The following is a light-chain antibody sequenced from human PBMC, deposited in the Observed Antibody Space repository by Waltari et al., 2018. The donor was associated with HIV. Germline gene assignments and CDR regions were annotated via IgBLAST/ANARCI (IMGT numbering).Light chain of an antibody. J-gene: IGKJ1*01. CDR2: GAS. CDR3: QQYGGSPPVT. Sequence: EIVLTQSPRTLSLSPGERATLSCRASQSVSSGYLAWYQQKPGQAPRLLIYGASSRATGFPDRFSGSGSGTDFTLTISRLEPEDFAVYYCQQYGGSPPVTFGQGTKVEIK. V-gene: IGKV3-20*01. CDR1: QSVSSGY.